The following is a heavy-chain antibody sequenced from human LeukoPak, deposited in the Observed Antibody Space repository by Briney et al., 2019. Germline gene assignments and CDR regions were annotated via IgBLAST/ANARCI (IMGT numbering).Heavy chain of an antibody. D-gene: IGHD6-13*01. V-gene: IGHV3-7*01. Sequence: GGSLRLSCAASGFTFSSYSMSWVRQAPGKGLEWVANIKQDGSEKYYVDSVKGRFTISRDNAKNSLYLQMSSLRAEDTAVYYCATTGGSWYDGSLDYWGQGTLVTVSS. CDR3: ATTGGSWYDGSLDY. CDR2: IKQDGSEK. CDR1: GFTFSSYS. J-gene: IGHJ4*02.